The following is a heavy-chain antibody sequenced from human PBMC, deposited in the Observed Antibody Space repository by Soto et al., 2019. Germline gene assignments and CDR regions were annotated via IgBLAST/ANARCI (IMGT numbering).Heavy chain of an antibody. V-gene: IGHV3-53*04. CDR3: ARGTRDITIFGVAMDYYYYYYMDV. CDR2: IYSGGST. Sequence: EVQLVESGGGLVQPGGSLRLSCAASGFTVSSIYMSWVRQAPGKGLEWVSVIYSGGSTYYADSVKGRFTISRHNSKNTLYLQMNSLRAEDTAVYYCARGTRDITIFGVAMDYYYYYYMDVWGKGTTVTVSS. CDR1: GFTVSSIY. D-gene: IGHD3-3*01. J-gene: IGHJ6*03.